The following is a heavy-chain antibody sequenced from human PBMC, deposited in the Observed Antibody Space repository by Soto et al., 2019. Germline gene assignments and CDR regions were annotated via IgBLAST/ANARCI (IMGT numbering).Heavy chain of an antibody. J-gene: IGHJ6*02. V-gene: IGHV1-8*01. D-gene: IGHD6-13*01. CDR2: MNPNSGNT. CDR3: ARDLAADGTRKAYGMDV. Sequence: ASVKVSCKASGYTFTSYDINWVRQATGQGLEWMGWMNPNSGNTGYAQKFQGRVTMTRNTSISTAYMELSSLRSEDTAVYYCARDLAADGTRKAYGMDVWGQGTTVTVSS. CDR1: GYTFTSYD.